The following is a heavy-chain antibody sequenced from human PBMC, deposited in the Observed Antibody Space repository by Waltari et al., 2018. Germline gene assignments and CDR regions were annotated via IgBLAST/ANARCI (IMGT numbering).Heavy chain of an antibody. CDR3: ARVPHRSTGWLQAPYNFDF. CDR2: ISVFNGHT. Sequence: QGLEWMGWISVFNGHTNYAQRLQGRVSMTADTSTSTSYMELRSLISDDTAVYYCARVPHRSTGWLQAPYNFDFWGQGTLVTVSS. D-gene: IGHD6-19*01. V-gene: IGHV1-18*01. J-gene: IGHJ4*02.